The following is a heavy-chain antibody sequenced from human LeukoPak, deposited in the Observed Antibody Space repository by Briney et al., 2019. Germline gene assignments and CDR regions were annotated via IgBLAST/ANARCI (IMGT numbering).Heavy chain of an antibody. Sequence: GGSLRLSCAASGFTFSSYEMNWVRQAPGRGLEWVSYISSSGTTIYYADSVRGRFTTSRDNAKNSLYLQMNSLRAEDTAVYYCAREGACSGTSCLDAFDIWGQGTMVTVSS. V-gene: IGHV3-48*03. CDR1: GFTFSSYE. J-gene: IGHJ3*02. D-gene: IGHD2-2*01. CDR2: ISSSGTTI. CDR3: AREGACSGTSCLDAFDI.